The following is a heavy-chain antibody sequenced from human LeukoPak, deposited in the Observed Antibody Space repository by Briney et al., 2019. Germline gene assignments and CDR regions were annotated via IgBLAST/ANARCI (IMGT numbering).Heavy chain of an antibody. Sequence: SETLSLTCTVSGGSISSTNYYWGWIRQPPGKGLEWIGNIYFSGSTYYNPSLKSRVTLSVDTSKNQFSMKLSSVTAADTAVFYCASLTTADAFDIWGQGTMVTVSS. CDR1: GGSISSTNYY. D-gene: IGHD3-22*01. V-gene: IGHV4-39*07. CDR2: IYFSGST. J-gene: IGHJ3*02. CDR3: ASLTTADAFDI.